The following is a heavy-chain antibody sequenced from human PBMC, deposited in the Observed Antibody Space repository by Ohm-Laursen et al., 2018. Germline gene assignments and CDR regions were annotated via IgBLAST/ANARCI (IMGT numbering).Heavy chain of an antibody. CDR2: IYYSGST. V-gene: IGHV4-31*03. D-gene: IGHD2-21*01. CDR3: AREGRYILRFDV. Sequence: TLSLTCTVYGESFGGFYWNWIRQSPGKGLEWIGYIYYSGSTYYNPSLKSRVTISVDTSKNQFSLKLSSVTAADTAVYYCAREGRYILRFDVWGQGTMVTVSS. CDR1: GESFGGFY. J-gene: IGHJ3*01.